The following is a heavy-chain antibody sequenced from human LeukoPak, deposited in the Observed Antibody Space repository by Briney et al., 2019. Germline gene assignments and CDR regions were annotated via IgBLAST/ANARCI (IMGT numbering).Heavy chain of an antibody. J-gene: IGHJ5*02. V-gene: IGHV5-51*01. CDR1: GYSFMNYW. Sequence: GESLKISCKAFGYSFMNYWIGWARQMPGKGLEWMGFIYPGDSDSRFSPSFQGQVTMSADKSISTAYLQWSSLKASDTAMYFCARRTEDGWFDPWGQGTLVTVSS. CDR3: ARRTEDGWFDP. CDR2: IYPGDSDS.